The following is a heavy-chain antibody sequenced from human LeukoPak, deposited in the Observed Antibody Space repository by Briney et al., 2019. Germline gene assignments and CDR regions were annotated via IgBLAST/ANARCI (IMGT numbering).Heavy chain of an antibody. CDR1: GGTFSSYA. J-gene: IGHJ4*02. V-gene: IGHV1-69*13. D-gene: IGHD2-2*01. CDR3: ATGYCSSTSCLAYFDY. CDR2: IIPIFGTA. Sequence: GASVKVSCKASGGTFSSYAISWVRQAPGQGLEWMGGIIPIFGTANYAQKFQGRVTITADESTSTAYMELSSLRSEDTAVYYCATGYCSSTSCLAYFDYWGQGTLVTVSS.